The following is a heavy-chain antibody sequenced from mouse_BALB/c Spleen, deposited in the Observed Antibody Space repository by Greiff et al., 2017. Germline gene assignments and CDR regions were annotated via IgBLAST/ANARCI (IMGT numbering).Heavy chain of an antibody. V-gene: IGHV14-3*02. CDR3: AINPYFDY. Sequence: VQLKQSGAELVKPGASVKLSCTASGFNIKDTYMHWVKQRPEQGLEWIGRIDPANGNTKYDPKFQGKATITADTSSNTAYLQLSSLTSEDTAVYYCAINPYFDYWGQGTTLTVSS. J-gene: IGHJ2*01. CDR2: IDPANGNT. CDR1: GFNIKDTY.